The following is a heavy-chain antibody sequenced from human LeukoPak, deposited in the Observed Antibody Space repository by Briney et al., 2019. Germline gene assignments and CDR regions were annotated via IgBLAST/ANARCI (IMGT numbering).Heavy chain of an antibody. CDR2: INPNSGGT. V-gene: IGHV1-2*02. D-gene: IGHD2-15*01. CDR1: GYTFTGYY. CDR3: AREPGGYCSGGSCYARTRAFDI. J-gene: IGHJ3*02. Sequence: ASVKVSCKASGYTFTGYYMHWVRQAPGQGLEWMGWINPNSGGTNYAQKFQGRVTMTRDTSISTAYMELSRLRSDDTAVYYCAREPGGYCSGGSCYARTRAFDIWDQGTMVTVSS.